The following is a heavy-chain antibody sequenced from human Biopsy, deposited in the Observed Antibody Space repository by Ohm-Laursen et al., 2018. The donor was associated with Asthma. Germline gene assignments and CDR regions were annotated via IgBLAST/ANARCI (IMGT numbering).Heavy chain of an antibody. CDR1: GFTFNSYG. D-gene: IGHD3-3*01. CDR3: ARGAYYDFWSGYSRPIPGYYGMDV. Sequence: SLRLSCAASGFTFNSYGMHWVRQAPGKGLEWVAVISYDGRNKYYGDSVKGRFTISRDNSKNTVYLQMISLRVEDTSVYYCARGAYYDFWSGYSRPIPGYYGMDVWGHGTTATVSS. J-gene: IGHJ6*02. CDR2: ISYDGRNK. V-gene: IGHV3-30*03.